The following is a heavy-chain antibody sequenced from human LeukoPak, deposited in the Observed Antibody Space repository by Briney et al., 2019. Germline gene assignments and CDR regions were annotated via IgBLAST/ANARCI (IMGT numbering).Heavy chain of an antibody. CDR2: IGVAANT. Sequence: GGSLRLSCAASGFTFSSYDMHWVRQATGKGLEWVSAIGVAANTFYSGSVKGRFTISRENAKNSLYLLTTSLRAEDTAVYYCARQNTPHGNFDYWGQGILVTVSS. V-gene: IGHV3-13*01. J-gene: IGHJ4*02. D-gene: IGHD1-26*01. CDR1: GFTFSSYD. CDR3: ARQNTPHGNFDY.